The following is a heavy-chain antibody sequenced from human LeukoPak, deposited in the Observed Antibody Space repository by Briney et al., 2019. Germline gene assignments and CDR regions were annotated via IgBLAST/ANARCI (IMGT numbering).Heavy chain of an antibody. V-gene: IGHV4-31*01. CDR2: IHYTGGT. Sequence: SETLSLTCTVSGGSISSGSHYYNWIRQHPGKGLEWIGYIHYTGGTSYNPSLKSQATMSLDTSMNQVSLKLNSLTAADTAVYYCAASSGVTLGRFWGQGTLLIVSS. D-gene: IGHD3-16*01. CDR1: GGSISSGSHY. J-gene: IGHJ4*02. CDR3: AASSGVTLGRF.